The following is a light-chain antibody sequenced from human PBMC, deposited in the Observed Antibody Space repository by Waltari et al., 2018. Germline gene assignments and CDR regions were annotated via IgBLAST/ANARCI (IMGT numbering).Light chain of an antibody. Sequence: DIVMTQSPDSLAVSLGERATINCKSSQTVLYASDNNNYLAWYQQKLGQPPKLLIYWASTRASGVPARFSSSGSGTDFTLTISSLQAEDVAVYYCQQYYDTPRTFGQGTRVEIK. CDR3: QQYYDTPRT. V-gene: IGKV4-1*01. CDR2: WAS. CDR1: QTVLYASDNNNY. J-gene: IGKJ1*01.